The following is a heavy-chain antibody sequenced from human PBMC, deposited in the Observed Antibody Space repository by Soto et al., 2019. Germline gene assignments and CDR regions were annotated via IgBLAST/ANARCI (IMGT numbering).Heavy chain of an antibody. V-gene: IGHV3-15*01. J-gene: IGHJ4*02. Sequence: GGSLRLSCAASGFTSSNAWMNWVRQAPGKGLEWVGHIKTKTEGGTTDYAASVKGRFTISRDDSKNTLYLQVNSLKIEDTAVYYCTTDIWTSKATDYWGQGTLVTSPQ. CDR1: GFTSSNAW. CDR3: TTDIWTSKATDY. D-gene: IGHD1-1*01. CDR2: IKTKTEGGTT.